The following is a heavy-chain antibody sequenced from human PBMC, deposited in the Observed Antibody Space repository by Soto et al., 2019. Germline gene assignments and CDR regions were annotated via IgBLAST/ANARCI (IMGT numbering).Heavy chain of an antibody. CDR1: GGSISSGGYS. CDR3: ARGNDSSGSFDY. D-gene: IGHD3-22*01. Sequence: SETLSLTCAVSGGSISSGGYSWSWIRQPPGKGLEWIGYIYHSGSTYYNPSLKSRVTISVDRSKNQFSLKLSSVTAADTAVYYCARGNDSSGSFDYWGQGTLVTVSS. V-gene: IGHV4-30-2*01. CDR2: IYHSGST. J-gene: IGHJ4*02.